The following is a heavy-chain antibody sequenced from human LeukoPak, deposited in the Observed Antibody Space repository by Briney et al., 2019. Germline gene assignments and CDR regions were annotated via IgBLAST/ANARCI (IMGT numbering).Heavy chain of an antibody. D-gene: IGHD3-22*01. J-gene: IGHJ4*02. Sequence: ASVKASCKASGYTFTSFTIHWVRQAPGQGLEWMGWISAYNGNTNYAQKLQGRVTMTTDTSTSTAYMELRSLRSDDTAVYYCARTSYYYDSSGYLDYWGQGTLVTVSS. CDR1: GYTFTSFT. CDR2: ISAYNGNT. V-gene: IGHV1-18*01. CDR3: ARTSYYYDSSGYLDY.